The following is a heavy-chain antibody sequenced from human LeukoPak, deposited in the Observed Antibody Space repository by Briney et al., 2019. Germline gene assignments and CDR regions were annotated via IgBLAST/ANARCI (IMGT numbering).Heavy chain of an antibody. Sequence: PGGSLRLSCAASGFTFSSYAMSWVRQAPGKGLEWVSAISGSGGSTYYADSVKGRFTISRDNSKNTLYLQMNSLRAEDTAVCYCAKPRRIVGATNGYAFDIWGQGTMVTVSS. V-gene: IGHV3-23*01. CDR1: GFTFSSYA. CDR3: AKPRRIVGATNGYAFDI. D-gene: IGHD1-26*01. CDR2: ISGSGGST. J-gene: IGHJ3*02.